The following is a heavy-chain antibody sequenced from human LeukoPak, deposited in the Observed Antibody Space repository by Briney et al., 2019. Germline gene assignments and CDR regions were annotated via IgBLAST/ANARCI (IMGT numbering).Heavy chain of an antibody. J-gene: IGHJ5*02. V-gene: IGHV3-9*01. CDR1: GFTFDDYA. D-gene: IGHD6-13*01. CDR3: AKDMASSSWLTNWFDP. Sequence: PGRSLRLSCAASGFTFDDYAMHWVRQAPGKGLEWVSGISWNSGSIGYADSVKGRFTISRDNAENSLYLQMNSLRAEDTALYYCAKDMASSSWLTNWFDPRGQGTLVTVSS. CDR2: ISWNSGSI.